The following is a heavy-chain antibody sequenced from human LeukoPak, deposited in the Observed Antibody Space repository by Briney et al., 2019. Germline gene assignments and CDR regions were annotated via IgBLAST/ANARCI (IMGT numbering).Heavy chain of an antibody. J-gene: IGHJ4*02. V-gene: IGHV1-18*01. CDR2: ISAYKGNT. D-gene: IGHD2-2*01. CDR1: GYTFTSYG. Sequence: GASVKVSCKASGYTFTSYGISWVRQAPGQGLEWMGWISAYKGNTNYAQKLQGRVTMTTDTSTSTAYMEMRSLRSDDTAVYYCAREGYCSSTSCYSGDYWGQGTLVTVSS. CDR3: AREGYCSSTSCYSGDY.